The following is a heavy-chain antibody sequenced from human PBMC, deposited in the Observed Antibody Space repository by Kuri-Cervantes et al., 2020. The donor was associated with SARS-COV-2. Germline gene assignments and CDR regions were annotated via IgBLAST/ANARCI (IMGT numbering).Heavy chain of an antibody. CDR3: ARGQRYGDY. Sequence: GSLRLSCTVSGGSISSSSYYWGWIRQPPGKGLEWIGSIYYSGSTYYNSSLKSRVTISVDTSKNQFSLKLSSVTAADTAVYYCARGQRYGDYWGQGTLVTVSS. J-gene: IGHJ4*02. CDR1: GGSISSSSYY. V-gene: IGHV4-39*01. CDR2: IYYSGST. D-gene: IGHD1-1*01.